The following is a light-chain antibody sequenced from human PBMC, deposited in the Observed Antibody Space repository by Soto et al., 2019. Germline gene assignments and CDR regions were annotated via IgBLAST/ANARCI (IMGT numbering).Light chain of an antibody. Sequence: QYALSQPLSASGSPGQSVTISCTGTSSDVGGYNYVSWFQQHPGKAPKLIIHEVNQRPSGVPDRFSGSKSGNTASLTVSGLQAEDEGTYYCSSYGGYNNVVFGTGTKVTVL. J-gene: IGLJ1*01. CDR2: EVN. V-gene: IGLV2-8*01. CDR1: SSDVGGYNY. CDR3: SSYGGYNNVV.